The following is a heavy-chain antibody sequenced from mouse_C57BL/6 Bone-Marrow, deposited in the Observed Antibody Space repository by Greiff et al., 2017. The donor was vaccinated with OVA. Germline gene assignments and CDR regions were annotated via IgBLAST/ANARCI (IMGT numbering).Heavy chain of an antibody. Sequence: EVQRVESGGGLVQPKGSLKLSCAASGFSFNTYAMNWVRQAPGKGLEWVARIRSKSNNYATYYADSVKDRFTISRDDSESMLYLQMNNLKTEDTAMYYCVRHEGDYDYFDYWGQGTTLTVSS. J-gene: IGHJ2*01. V-gene: IGHV10-1*01. D-gene: IGHD2-4*01. CDR1: GFSFNTYA. CDR2: IRSKSNNYAT. CDR3: VRHEGDYDYFDY.